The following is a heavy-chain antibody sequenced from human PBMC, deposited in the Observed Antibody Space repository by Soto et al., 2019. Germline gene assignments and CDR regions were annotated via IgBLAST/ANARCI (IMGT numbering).Heavy chain of an antibody. CDR1: GFTFSSYW. CDR3: ASKHSSRAFDY. D-gene: IGHD6-13*01. Sequence: EVQLVESGGGLVQPGGSLRLSCAASGFTFSSYWMHWVRQAPGKGLVWVSRINSDGSSTTYADSVKGRFTISRDNAKITVYLQMNSLRAEDTAVYYCASKHSSRAFDYWGQGTLVTVSS. CDR2: INSDGSST. J-gene: IGHJ4*02. V-gene: IGHV3-74*01.